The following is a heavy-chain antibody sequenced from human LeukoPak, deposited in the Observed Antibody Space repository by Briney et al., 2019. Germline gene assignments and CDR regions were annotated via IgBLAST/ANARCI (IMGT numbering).Heavy chain of an antibody. J-gene: IGHJ4*02. CDR1: GGSISSSSYY. V-gene: IGHV4-39*01. Sequence: SETLSLTCTVSGGSISSSSYYWGWIRQPPGKGLEWIGSIYYSGSTYYNPSLKSRVTISVDTSKNQFSLKLSSVTAAHTAVYYCARQGPGTVFDYWGQGTLVTVSS. CDR2: IYYSGST. D-gene: IGHD1-1*01. CDR3: ARQGPGTVFDY.